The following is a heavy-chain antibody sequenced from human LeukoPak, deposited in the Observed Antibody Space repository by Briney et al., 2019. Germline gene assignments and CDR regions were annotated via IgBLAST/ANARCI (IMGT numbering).Heavy chain of an antibody. CDR1: GGSISSYY. CDR3: ARIRAYYFDC. V-gene: IGHV4-59*08. Sequence: SETLSLTCTVSGGSISSYYWSWIRQPPGKGLEWIGYTYYSGSTNYNPSLKSRVTISLDTSKNQFSLKLRSVAAADTAVYYCARIRAYYFDCWGQGTLVTVSS. CDR2: TYYSGST. J-gene: IGHJ4*02.